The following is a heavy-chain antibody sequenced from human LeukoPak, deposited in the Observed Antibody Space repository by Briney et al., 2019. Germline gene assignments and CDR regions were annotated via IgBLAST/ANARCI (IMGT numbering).Heavy chain of an antibody. Sequence: GGSLRLSCAASGFTFSSSAMHWVRQAPGKGLEWVALISYDGSNKYYADSVKGRFTISRDNSKNTVYLQMNSLRSEDTAVYYCARDEFGSFGEFSYWGQGTLVTVSS. V-gene: IGHV3-30-3*01. D-gene: IGHD3-10*01. CDR3: ARDEFGSFGEFSY. CDR1: GFTFSSSA. CDR2: ISYDGSNK. J-gene: IGHJ4*02.